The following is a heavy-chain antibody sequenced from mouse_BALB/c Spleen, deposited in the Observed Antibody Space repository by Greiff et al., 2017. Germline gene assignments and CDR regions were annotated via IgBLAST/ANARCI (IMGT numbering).Heavy chain of an antibody. CDR2: ISSGGST. D-gene: IGHD2-1*01. CDR3: ARAYGNYYFDY. J-gene: IGHJ2*01. Sequence: DVMLVESGGGLVKPGGSLKLSCAASGFTFSSYAMSWVRQTPEKRLEWVASISSGGSTYYPDSVKGRFTISRDNARNILYLQMSSLRSEDTAMYYCARAYGNYYFDYWGQGTTLTVSS. CDR1: GFTFSSYA. V-gene: IGHV5-6-5*01.